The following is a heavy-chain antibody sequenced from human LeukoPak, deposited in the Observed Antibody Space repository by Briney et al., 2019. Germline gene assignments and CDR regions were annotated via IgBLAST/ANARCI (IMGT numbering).Heavy chain of an antibody. V-gene: IGHV4-4*02. CDR3: ARRYDSSGYYLGY. CDR2: IYHSGNT. J-gene: IGHJ4*02. Sequence: SGTLSLTCAVSGGSISSSNWWSWVRQPPGKGLEWIGEIYHSGNTNYNPSLKSRVTISVDKSKNQFSLKLSSVTAADTAVYYCARRYDSSGYYLGYWGQGTLVTVSS. CDR1: GGSISSSNW. D-gene: IGHD3-22*01.